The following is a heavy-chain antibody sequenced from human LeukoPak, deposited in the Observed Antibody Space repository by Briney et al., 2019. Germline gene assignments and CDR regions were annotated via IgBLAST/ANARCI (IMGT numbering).Heavy chain of an antibody. Sequence: GGSLRLSCAASGFTLSSYRVHWVRQAPGKGLEWVAVISYDGINKYYADSVKGRFTISRDNSKNTLYLQMNSLRAEDTAVYYCAKDGSRFFDWEEVLCYYGMDVWGQGTTVTVSS. CDR3: AKDGSRFFDWEEVLCYYGMDV. J-gene: IGHJ6*02. CDR2: ISYDGINK. D-gene: IGHD3-9*01. V-gene: IGHV3-30*18. CDR1: GFTLSSYR.